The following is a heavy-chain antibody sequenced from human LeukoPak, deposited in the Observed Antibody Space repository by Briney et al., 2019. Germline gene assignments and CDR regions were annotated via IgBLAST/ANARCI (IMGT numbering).Heavy chain of an antibody. J-gene: IGHJ3*02. D-gene: IGHD1-1*01. CDR2: ISYDGSNK. CDR1: GFTFSSYA. Sequence: GRSLRLSCAASGFTFSSYAMHWVRQAPGKGLEWVAVISYDGSNKYYADSVKGRFTISRDNSKNTLYLQMNSLRAEDTAVYYCAREGWNDPAFDIWDQGTMVTVSS. V-gene: IGHV3-30*04. CDR3: AREGWNDPAFDI.